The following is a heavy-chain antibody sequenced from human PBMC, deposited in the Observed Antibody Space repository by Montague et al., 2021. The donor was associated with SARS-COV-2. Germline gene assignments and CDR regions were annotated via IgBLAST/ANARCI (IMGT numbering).Heavy chain of an antibody. J-gene: IGHJ6*01. CDR2: IYSGGST. V-gene: IGHV3-66*02. CDR3: TLLQGQL. CDR1: GFTVSSNY. D-gene: IGHD6-13*01. Sequence: SLRLSCAASGFTVSSNYMSWVRQAPGKGLEWVSVIYSGGSTYYADSVKGRFTISRDNSKNTLYLQMNSLHQGPIGLPPGTLLQGQLWG.